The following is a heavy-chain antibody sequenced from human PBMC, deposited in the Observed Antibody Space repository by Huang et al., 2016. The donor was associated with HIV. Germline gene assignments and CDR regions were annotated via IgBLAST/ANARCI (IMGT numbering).Heavy chain of an antibody. CDR2: IYWDDDK. CDR3: AHKIGLYGWAFDI. CDR1: GFSLTTGGGA. D-gene: IGHD3-10*01. J-gene: IGHJ3*02. Sequence: QITLRESGPTLVEPTRTLTLTCTFSGFSLTTGGGAVGWIRQPPGKALEWLAVIYWDDDKRYNPYLRRRFTITKDTSKNQVLLRMTYRGPADTATYYCAHKIGLYGWAFDIWGQGTMVTVSS. V-gene: IGHV2-5*02.